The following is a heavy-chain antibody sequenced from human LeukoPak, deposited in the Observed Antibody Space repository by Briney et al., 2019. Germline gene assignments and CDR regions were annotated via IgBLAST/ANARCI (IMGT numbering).Heavy chain of an antibody. CDR1: GFTFSTYW. J-gene: IGHJ5*02. V-gene: IGHV3-74*03. Sequence: QAGGSLRLSCAASGFTFSTYWMDWVRQAPEKGLFWVARITSDGTRTMYADSVKGRFTISRDNAQNTLYLQMNNLRAEDTAVYYCVRYSRPWGRGTLVTVSS. CDR2: ITSDGTRT. CDR3: VRYSRP. D-gene: IGHD3-22*01.